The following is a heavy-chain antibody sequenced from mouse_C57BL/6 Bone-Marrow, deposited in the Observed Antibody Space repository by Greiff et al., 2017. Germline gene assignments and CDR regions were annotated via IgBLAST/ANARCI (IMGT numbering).Heavy chain of an antibody. CDR1: GFTFSSYG. CDR2: ISSGGSYT. J-gene: IGHJ1*03. Sequence: VQLKESGGDLVKPGGSLKLSCAASGFTFSSYGMSWVRQTPDKRLEWVATISSGGSYTYYPDSVKGRFTISRDNAKNTLYLQMSSLKSEDTAMYYCARRGYYGSIFYWYFDVWGTGTTGTVSS. V-gene: IGHV5-6*01. CDR3: ARRGYYGSIFYWYFDV. D-gene: IGHD1-1*01.